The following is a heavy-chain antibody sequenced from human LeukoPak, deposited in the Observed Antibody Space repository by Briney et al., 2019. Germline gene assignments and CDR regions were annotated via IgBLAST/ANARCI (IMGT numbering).Heavy chain of an antibody. CDR2: INHSGST. V-gene: IGHV4-34*01. Sequence: SETLSLTCAVYGGSFSGYYWSWIRQPPGKGLEWIGEINHSGSTNYNPSLKSRVTISVDTSKNQFSLKLSSVTAADTAVYHCARGNTYSSSSDFDYWGQGTLVTVSS. CDR3: ARGNTYSSSSDFDY. CDR1: GGSFSGYY. D-gene: IGHD6-6*01. J-gene: IGHJ4*02.